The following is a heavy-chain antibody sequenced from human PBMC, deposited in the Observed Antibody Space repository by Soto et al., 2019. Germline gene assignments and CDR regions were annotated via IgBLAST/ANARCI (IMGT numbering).Heavy chain of an antibody. Sequence: GTLSLTGPVSGASISSSSYYWGWIREPPGKGLEWIGSIYYSWSTYYNPSLKSRVTISVDTSKNQFSLKLSSVTDADTAVYYCARHIRLRFLEWSEYYFDYWGQGTLVTVYS. CDR1: GASISSSSYY. D-gene: IGHD3-3*01. CDR3: ARHIRLRFLEWSEYYFDY. J-gene: IGHJ4*02. V-gene: IGHV4-39*01. CDR2: IYYSWST.